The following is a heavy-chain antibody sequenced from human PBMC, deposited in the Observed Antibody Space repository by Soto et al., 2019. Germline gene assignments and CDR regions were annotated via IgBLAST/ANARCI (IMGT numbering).Heavy chain of an antibody. CDR1: GFTFSSYW. V-gene: IGHV3-7*04. CDR2: IKQDGSEK. CDR3: ARGDYYDSSGPFSDAFDI. J-gene: IGHJ3*02. D-gene: IGHD3-22*01. Sequence: GGSLRLSCAASGFTFSSYWMSWVRQAPGKGLEWVANIKQDGSEKWYVDSVKGRFTISRDNAKSSLYLQMNSLRAEDTAVYYCARGDYYDSSGPFSDAFDIWAQGTMVTVSS.